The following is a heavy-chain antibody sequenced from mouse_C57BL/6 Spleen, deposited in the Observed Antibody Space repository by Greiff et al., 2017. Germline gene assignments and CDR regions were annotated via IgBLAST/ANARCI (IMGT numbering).Heavy chain of an antibody. CDR3: ASFNYGTSSDY. Sequence: EVQLQQSGPELVKPGASVKLSCKASGYTFTDYYMNWVKQSPGQGLEWIGDINPNNGGTSYNQKFKGKATLTVDKSSSTAYMELHSLTAEDSAVDYCASFNYGTSSDYWGQGTTLTVSS. J-gene: IGHJ2*01. CDR1: GYTFTDYY. CDR2: INPNNGGT. V-gene: IGHV1-26*01. D-gene: IGHD1-1*01.